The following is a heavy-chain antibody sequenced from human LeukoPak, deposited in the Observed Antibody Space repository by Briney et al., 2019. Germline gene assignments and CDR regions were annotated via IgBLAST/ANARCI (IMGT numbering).Heavy chain of an antibody. CDR2: IYYSGST. J-gene: IGHJ4*02. V-gene: IGHV4-30-4*01. CDR1: GGSISSGDYY. CDR3: ARDRYGDHTYFDY. Sequence: SQTLSLTCTVSGGSISSGDYYWSWIRQPPGEGLEWIGYIYYSGSTYYNPSLKSRVTISVDTSKNQFSLKLSSVTAADTAVYYCARDRYGDHTYFDYWGQGTLVTVSS. D-gene: IGHD4-17*01.